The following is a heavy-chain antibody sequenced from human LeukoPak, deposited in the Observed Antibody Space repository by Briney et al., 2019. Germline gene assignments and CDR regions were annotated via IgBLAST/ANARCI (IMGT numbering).Heavy chain of an antibody. CDR2: FDPEDGET. J-gene: IGHJ4*02. D-gene: IGHD6-13*01. CDR1: GYTLTELS. CDR3: ATGIAAAGTWGTVAFFDY. Sequence: ASVKVSCKVSGYTLTELSMHWVRQAPGKGLEWMGGFDPEDGETIYAQKFQGRVTMTEDTSTDTAYMELSSLRSEDTAVYYCATGIAAAGTWGTVAFFDYRGQGTLVTVSS. V-gene: IGHV1-24*01.